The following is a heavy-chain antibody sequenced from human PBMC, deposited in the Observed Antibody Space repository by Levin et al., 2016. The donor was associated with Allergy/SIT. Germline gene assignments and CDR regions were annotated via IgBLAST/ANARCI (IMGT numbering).Heavy chain of an antibody. Sequence: SETLSLTCTVSGGSISSYYWSWIRQPPGKGLEWIGYIYYSGSTNYNPSLKSRVTISVDTSKNQFSLKLSSVTAADTAVYYCARDRGYCSGGSCYVYYYYGMDVWGQGTTVTVSS. CDR2: IYYSGST. V-gene: IGHV4-59*01. J-gene: IGHJ6*02. D-gene: IGHD2-15*01. CDR1: GGSISSYY. CDR3: ARDRGYCSGGSCYVYYYYGMDV.